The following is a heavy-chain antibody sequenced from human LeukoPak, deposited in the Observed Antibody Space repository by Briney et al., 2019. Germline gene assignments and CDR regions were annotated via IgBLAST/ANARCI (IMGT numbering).Heavy chain of an antibody. D-gene: IGHD4-17*01. J-gene: IGHJ4*02. V-gene: IGHV1-2*02. Sequence: GASVKVSCKASRYTFTGYYMHWVRQAPGQGLEWMGWINPNSGGTNYAQKFQGRVTMTRDTSISTAYMELSRLRSDDTAVYYCARESLTTVTTGSVYWGQGTLVTVSS. CDR2: INPNSGGT. CDR3: ARESLTTVTTGSVY. CDR1: RYTFTGYY.